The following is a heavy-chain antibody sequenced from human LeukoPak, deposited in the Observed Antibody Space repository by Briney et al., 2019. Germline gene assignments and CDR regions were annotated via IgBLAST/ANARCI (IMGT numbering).Heavy chain of an antibody. V-gene: IGHV4-34*01. D-gene: IGHD2-21*02. CDR3: AVRALGRLLYYFDY. CDR1: GGSFSGYY. Sequence: SETLSLTCAVYGGSFSGYYWSWIRQPPGKGLEWIGEINHSGSTNYNPSLKSRVTISVDTSKNQFSLKLSSVTAEDTAVYYCAVRALGRLLYYFDYWGQGTLVTVSS. J-gene: IGHJ4*02. CDR2: INHSGST.